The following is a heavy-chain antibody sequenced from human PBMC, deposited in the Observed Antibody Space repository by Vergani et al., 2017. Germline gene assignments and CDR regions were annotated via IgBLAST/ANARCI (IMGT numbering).Heavy chain of an antibody. CDR3: AREAIVVVPAAMGGYYYYYMDV. CDR1: GFTFSSYG. D-gene: IGHD2-2*01. V-gene: IGHV3-33*01. J-gene: IGHJ6*03. Sequence: QVQLVESGGGVVQPGRSLRLSCAASGFTFSSYGMHWVRQAPGKGLEWVAVIWYDGSNKYYADSVKGRFTISRDNSKSTLYLQMNSLRAEDTAVYYCAREAIVVVPAAMGGYYYYYMDVWGKGP. CDR2: IWYDGSNK.